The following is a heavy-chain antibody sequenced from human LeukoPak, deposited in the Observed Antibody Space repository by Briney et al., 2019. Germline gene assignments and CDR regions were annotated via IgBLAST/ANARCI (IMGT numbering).Heavy chain of an antibody. CDR2: INRDGRSA. CDR3: ARGKRGVGDSYSYFDY. D-gene: IGHD2-21*02. Sequence: PGGSLRLSCTAPGFTLFDYWMHWVRQAPGEGLVWVSRINRDGRSAGYADFVRGRFSISRDNAKNTVSLQMDNLRVEDTAVYFCARGKRGVGDSYSYFDYWGQGALVTVSS. J-gene: IGHJ4*02. CDR1: GFTLFDYW. V-gene: IGHV3-74*01.